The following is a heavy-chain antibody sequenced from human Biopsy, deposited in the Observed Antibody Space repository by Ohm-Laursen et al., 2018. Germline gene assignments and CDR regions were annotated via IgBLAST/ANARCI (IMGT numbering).Heavy chain of an antibody. V-gene: IGHV1-69*06. Sequence: SVKVSCKAPGGTFSNYGVNWVRQAPGQGLEWLGGNIPILGTGNYAQKFQDRVTVAADTSTSTATMELRSLRSDDPAVYYCATKLTGYFHHWGQGILVIVSS. CDR2: NIPILGTG. J-gene: IGHJ1*01. CDR3: ATKLTGYFHH. CDR1: GGTFSNYG. D-gene: IGHD3-9*01.